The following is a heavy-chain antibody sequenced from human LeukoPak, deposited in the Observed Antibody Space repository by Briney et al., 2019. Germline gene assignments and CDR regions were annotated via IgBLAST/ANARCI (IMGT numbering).Heavy chain of an antibody. V-gene: IGHV1-3*01. CDR2: INAGNGNT. D-gene: IGHD4-23*01. CDR1: GYTFTSYA. J-gene: IGHJ6*02. Sequence: ASVKVSCKASGYTFTSYAMHWVRQAPGQRLEWMGWINAGNGNTKYSQKFQGRVTITRDTSASTAYMELSSLRSEDTAVYCCARDLRVTQWYYYYYGMDVWGQGTTVTVSS. CDR3: ARDLRVTQWYYYYYGMDV.